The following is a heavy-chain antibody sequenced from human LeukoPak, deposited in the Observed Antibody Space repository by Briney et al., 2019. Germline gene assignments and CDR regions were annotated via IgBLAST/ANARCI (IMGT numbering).Heavy chain of an antibody. J-gene: IGHJ4*02. CDR3: AKDLVEAIDY. V-gene: IGHV3-43*01. CDR1: GFTFDDYT. Sequence: GGSLRLSCAASGFTFDDYTMHWVRQAPGKGLEWVSLISWDGGSTYYADSEKGRFTISRDNSKNSLHLQMNSLRTEDTALYYCAKDLVEAIDYWGQGTLVTVSS. D-gene: IGHD1-26*01. CDR2: ISWDGGST.